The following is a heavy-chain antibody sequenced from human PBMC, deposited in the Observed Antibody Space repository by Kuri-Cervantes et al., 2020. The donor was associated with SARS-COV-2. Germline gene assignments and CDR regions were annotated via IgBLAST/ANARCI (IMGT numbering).Heavy chain of an antibody. V-gene: IGHV3-23*01. D-gene: IGHD2-2*02. CDR3: VKGYCSSTSCYRGGY. CDR1: GFTFSSYA. J-gene: IGHJ4*02. CDR2: ISGSGGST. Sequence: GESLKISCAASGFTFSSYAMSWVRQAPGKGLEWVSAISGSGGSTYYADSVKGRFTISRDNSKNTPYLQMSSLRAEDTAVYYCVKGYCSSTSCYRGGYWGQGTLVTVSS.